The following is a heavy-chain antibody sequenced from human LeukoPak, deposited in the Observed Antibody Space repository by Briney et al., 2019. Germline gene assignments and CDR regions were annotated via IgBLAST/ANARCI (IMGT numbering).Heavy chain of an antibody. Sequence: SETLSLTCTVSGGSISNYYWTWIRQPPGKGLEWIGYIYYTGSTNYNPSLKSRVTISVDTSKNQLSLKLTSVTAADTAVYYCARNLAGDYWGQGTLVTVSP. CDR2: IYYTGST. J-gene: IGHJ4*02. D-gene: IGHD3-10*01. CDR3: ARNLAGDY. V-gene: IGHV4-59*01. CDR1: GGSISNYY.